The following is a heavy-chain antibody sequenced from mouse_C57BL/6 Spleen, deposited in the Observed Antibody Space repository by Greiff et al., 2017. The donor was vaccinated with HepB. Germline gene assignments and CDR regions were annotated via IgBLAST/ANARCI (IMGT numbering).Heavy chain of an antibody. CDR3: AKDRPYRAMDY. V-gene: IGHV2-3*01. J-gene: IGHJ4*01. Sequence: VQGVESGPGLVAPSQSLSITCTVSGFSLTRYGVSWVRQPPGNGLEWLGVIWGDGSTNYTSALISTLSISKDKSKSQVFVTLNSLQTDDTATYYCAKDRPYRAMDYWGQVTSVTVSS. CDR2: IWGDGST. CDR1: GFSLTRYG.